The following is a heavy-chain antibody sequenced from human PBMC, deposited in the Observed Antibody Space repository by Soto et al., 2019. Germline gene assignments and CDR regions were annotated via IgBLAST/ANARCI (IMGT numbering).Heavy chain of an antibody. J-gene: IGHJ6*02. CDR2: INHSGST. Sequence: QVQLQQWGAGLLKPSETLSLTCAVYGGSFSGYYWSWIRQPPGKGLEWIGEINHSGSTNYNPSLKNRVTISVDTSKNQFSLKLSSVTAADTAVYYCARNRWWGGYYYYGMDVWGQGTTVTVSS. D-gene: IGHD2-15*01. V-gene: IGHV4-34*01. CDR1: GGSFSGYY. CDR3: ARNRWWGGYYYYGMDV.